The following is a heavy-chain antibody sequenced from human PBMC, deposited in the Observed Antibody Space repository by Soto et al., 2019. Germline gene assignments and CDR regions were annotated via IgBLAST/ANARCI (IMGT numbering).Heavy chain of an antibody. CDR3: ARDRGYTDP. Sequence: SXTLSLTCTVSGGSSSSGGYYCSWIRQPAGKGLEWLGYSYYSGSTYYTPSLKSRVNISVDTSKKQFSLKMSSVTAADTAVYYCARDRGYTDPWGQGILVTVS. V-gene: IGHV4-31*03. CDR2: SYYSGST. D-gene: IGHD3-10*01. CDR1: GGSSSSGGYY. J-gene: IGHJ5*02.